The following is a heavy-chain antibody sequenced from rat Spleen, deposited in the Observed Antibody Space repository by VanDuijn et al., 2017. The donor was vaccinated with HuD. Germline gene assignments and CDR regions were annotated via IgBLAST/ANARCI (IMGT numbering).Heavy chain of an antibody. CDR1: GFTFSDYD. CDR3: ARLVWAGDY. V-gene: IGHV5-7*01. D-gene: IGHD1-4*01. J-gene: IGHJ2*01. Sequence: EVQLVESGGGLVQPGRSLTLSCVASGFTFSDYDMAWVRQAPTKGLEWVASISYDGSSTYYRDSVKGRFTISRDNAKSTLYLQMDSLRSEDTATYYCARLVWAGDYWGQGVMVTVSS. CDR2: ISYDGSST.